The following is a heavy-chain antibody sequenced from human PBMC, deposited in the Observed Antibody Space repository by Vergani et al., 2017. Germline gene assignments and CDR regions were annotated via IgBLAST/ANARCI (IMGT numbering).Heavy chain of an antibody. CDR3: ARDWGEGMVRGVLDY. J-gene: IGHJ4*02. D-gene: IGHD3-10*01. Sequence: VQLVESGGGLVKPGGSLRLSCAASGFTFSNAWMSWVRQAPGKGLEWVAVISYDGSNKYYADSVKGRFTISRDNSKNTLYLQMNSLRAEDTAVYYCARDWGEGMVRGVLDYWGQGTLVTVSS. CDR2: ISYDGSNK. V-gene: IGHV3-30-3*01. CDR1: GFTFSNAW.